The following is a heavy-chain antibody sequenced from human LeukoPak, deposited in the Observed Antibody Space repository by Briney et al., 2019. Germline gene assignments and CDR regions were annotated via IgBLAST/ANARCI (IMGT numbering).Heavy chain of an antibody. J-gene: IGHJ4*02. D-gene: IGHD3-16*01. V-gene: IGHV3-48*03. CDR2: ISSSGSTI. CDR1: GFTFSSYE. CDR3: ARVRGGVMFDY. Sequence: GGSLRLSCAASGFTFSSYEMNWVRQAPGKGLEWVSYISSSGSTIYYADSVKGRFTISRDNAKNSLYLQMNSLRAEDTAVYYCARVRGGVMFDYWGQGTLVTVSS.